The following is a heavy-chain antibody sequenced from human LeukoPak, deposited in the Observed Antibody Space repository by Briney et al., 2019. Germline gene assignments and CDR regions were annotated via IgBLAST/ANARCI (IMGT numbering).Heavy chain of an antibody. D-gene: IGHD6-19*01. Sequence: GGSLRLSCAASGFTFSSYWMSWVRQAPGKGLEWVANIKQDGSGKYYMDSAKGRFTISRDNAKNSLYLQMNSLRAEDTAVYYCARDSGSGRNYFDYWGQGTLVTVSS. J-gene: IGHJ4*02. CDR1: GFTFSSYW. V-gene: IGHV3-7*01. CDR2: IKQDGSGK. CDR3: ARDSGSGRNYFDY.